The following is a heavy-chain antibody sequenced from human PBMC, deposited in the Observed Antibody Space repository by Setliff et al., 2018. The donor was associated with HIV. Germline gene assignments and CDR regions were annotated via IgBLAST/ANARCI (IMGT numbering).Heavy chain of an antibody. CDR2: IRYDGSNK. J-gene: IGHJ4*02. V-gene: IGHV3-30*02. CDR1: GFTFSSYG. Sequence: GGSLRLSCAASGFTFSSYGMHWVRQAPGKGLEWVAFIRYDGSNKYYADSVKGRFTMSRDNAKNSLYLQMNSLRAEDTAVYYCARGMTYGPTGYFDYWGQGTLVTVSS. D-gene: IGHD3-10*01. CDR3: ARGMTYGPTGYFDY.